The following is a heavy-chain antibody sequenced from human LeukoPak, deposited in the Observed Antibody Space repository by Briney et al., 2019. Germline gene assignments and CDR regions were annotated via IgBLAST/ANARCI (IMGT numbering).Heavy chain of an antibody. J-gene: IGHJ4*02. CDR1: GYSISSGYY. Sequence: TSETLSLTCAVSGYSISSGYYWGWIRQPPGKGLEWIGYIYYSGSTNYNPSLKSRVTISVDTSKNQFSLKLSSVTAADTAVYYCARASSGYYRYFDYWGQGTLVTVSS. CDR2: IYYSGST. CDR3: ARASSGYYRYFDY. V-gene: IGHV4-38-2*01. D-gene: IGHD3-22*01.